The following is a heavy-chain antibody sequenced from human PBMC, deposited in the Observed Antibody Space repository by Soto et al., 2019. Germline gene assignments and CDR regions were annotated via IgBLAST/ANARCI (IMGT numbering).Heavy chain of an antibody. V-gene: IGHV1-69*13. CDR1: GGTFSSYA. CDR3: ARRSLDNYDSRGPLFDALDI. CDR2: IIPIFGTA. J-gene: IGHJ3*02. D-gene: IGHD3-22*01. Sequence: SVKDSCKASGGTFSSYAISWVRQAPGQGLEWMGGIIPIFGTANYAQKFQGRVTITADESTSTAYMKLSSLRSEDTAVYYCARRSLDNYDSRGPLFDALDIWGKGTMSPSPQ.